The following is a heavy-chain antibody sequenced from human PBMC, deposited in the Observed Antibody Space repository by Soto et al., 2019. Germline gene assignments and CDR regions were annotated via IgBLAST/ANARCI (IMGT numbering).Heavy chain of an antibody. V-gene: IGHV3-30-3*01. CDR3: ARPTSVTAFDY. J-gene: IGHJ4*02. CDR1: GFTFNIYA. D-gene: IGHD4-4*01. CDR2: ISYDGSNK. Sequence: QVQLVESGGGVVQPGRSLSLSCAASGFTFNIYAIHWVRHAPGKGLEWMAAISYDGSNKFYADSVKGRFTLSRDNSKNTLYLQMNSLTTEDTAVYFCARPTSVTAFDYWGQGTLVTVSS.